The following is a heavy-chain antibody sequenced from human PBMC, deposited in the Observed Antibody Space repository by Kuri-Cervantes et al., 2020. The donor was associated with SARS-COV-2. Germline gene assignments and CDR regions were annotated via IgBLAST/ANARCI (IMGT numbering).Heavy chain of an antibody. CDR1: GFTFSSYE. D-gene: IGHD1-1*01. CDR3: VRDGDHWNFDY. Sequence: SLKISCAASGFTFSSYEMNWVRQAPGKGLEWVSGISWNGGSVGYAGSVKGRFTISRDNAKNMLFLQMNSLRAEDTAVYYCVRDGDHWNFDYWGQGTLVTVSS. J-gene: IGHJ4*02. CDR2: ISWNGGSV. V-gene: IGHV3-9*01.